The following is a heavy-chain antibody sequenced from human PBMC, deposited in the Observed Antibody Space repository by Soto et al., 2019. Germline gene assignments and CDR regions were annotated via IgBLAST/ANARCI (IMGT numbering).Heavy chain of an antibody. J-gene: IGHJ5*02. CDR2: INPNRGGT. CDR3: ARSAAAGDNWFDP. D-gene: IGHD6-13*01. V-gene: IGHV1-2*04. Sequence: QVQLVQSGAEVKKPGASVKVSCKASGYTFTGYYMHWVRQAPGQGLEWMGWINPNRGGTNYAQKFQGWVTMTRDTSISTAYMELSRLRSDDTAVYYCARSAAAGDNWFDPWGQGTLVTVSS. CDR1: GYTFTGYY.